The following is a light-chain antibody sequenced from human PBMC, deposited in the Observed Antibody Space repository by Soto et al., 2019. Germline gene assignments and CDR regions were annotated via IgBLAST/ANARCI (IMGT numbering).Light chain of an antibody. Sequence: EIVLTQSPGTLSLSPGERATLSCRASQSVSSSYLAWYQQKPGQAPRLLIYGASSRATDSPDRFSGSGSGTDFTLTISRLEPEDFVVYYCQQYGSSTPVTFGQGTRLEIK. CDR1: QSVSSSY. V-gene: IGKV3-20*01. J-gene: IGKJ5*01. CDR3: QQYGSSTPVT. CDR2: GAS.